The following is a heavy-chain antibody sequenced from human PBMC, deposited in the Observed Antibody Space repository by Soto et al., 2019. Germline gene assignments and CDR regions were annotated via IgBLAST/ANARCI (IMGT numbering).Heavy chain of an antibody. V-gene: IGHV4-4*02. D-gene: IGHD1-7*01. CDR2: IHHSGTT. CDR1: GGSVTSRNW. J-gene: IGHJ5*02. CDR3: ARQELELDWFDP. Sequence: QVQLQESGPGLVQPAGTLSLTCTVSGGSVTSRNWWIWVRQPPGKGLEWIGAIHHSGTTDYNTSLKSRATISVDKSKNHFSLRLTSVTAADTALYYCARQELELDWFDPWGQGTLVSVSS.